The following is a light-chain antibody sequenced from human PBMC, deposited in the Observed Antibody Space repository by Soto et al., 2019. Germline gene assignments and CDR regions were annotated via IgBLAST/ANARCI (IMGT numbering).Light chain of an antibody. J-gene: IGKJ1*01. CDR1: QSISSS. CDR2: DVS. CDR3: QQYDHWPPAT. Sequence: QSTARLTLSPGKRVTLSCRASQSISSSLAWYQQKRGQAPRLLMYDVSTRATGVPARFSGSGSGTEFTLTICSLQSEGFALYCCQQYDHWPPATFGQGTKLEIK. V-gene: IGKV3-15*01.